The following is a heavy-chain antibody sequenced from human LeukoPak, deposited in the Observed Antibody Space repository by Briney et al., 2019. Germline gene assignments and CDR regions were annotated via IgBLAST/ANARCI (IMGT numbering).Heavy chain of an antibody. CDR2: INPSGGST. CDR3: ARSHTLIVWPGPTVWFDP. Sequence: ASVKVSCKASGYTFTSYYMHWVRQAPGQGLEWMGIINPSGGSTSYAQKFQGRVTMTRDMSTSTVYMELSSLRSADTAVYYCARSHTLIVWPGPTVWFDPWGQGTLVTVSS. CDR1: GYTFTSYY. V-gene: IGHV1-46*01. J-gene: IGHJ5*02. D-gene: IGHD2-21*02.